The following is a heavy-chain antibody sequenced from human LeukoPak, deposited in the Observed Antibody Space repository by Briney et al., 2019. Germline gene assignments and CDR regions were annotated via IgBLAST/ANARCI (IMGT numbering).Heavy chain of an antibody. CDR3: GRHRSGSGTYFIDH. CDR1: AFTFSYYW. D-gene: IGHD3-10*01. CDR2: IKQDGSEK. Sequence: GGSLRLSCAASAFTFSYYWMNWVRQAPGKGLEWVASIKQDGSEKYYVDSVKGRFTISRDNAKNSLYLQMNSLRAEDTAVYYCGRHRSGSGTYFIDHWGQGTLVSVSS. V-gene: IGHV3-7*01. J-gene: IGHJ4*02.